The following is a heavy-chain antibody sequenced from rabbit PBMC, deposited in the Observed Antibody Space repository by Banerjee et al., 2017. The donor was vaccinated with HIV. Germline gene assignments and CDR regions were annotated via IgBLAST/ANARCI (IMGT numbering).Heavy chain of an antibody. CDR1: GFDFSSNA. J-gene: IGHJ4*01. CDR3: ARRPAGVIGWNFNL. V-gene: IGHV1S45*01. Sequence: QEQLEESGGDLVKPEGSLTLTCTASGFDFSSNAMCWVRQAPGKGLEWIGCINTSSGNTVYASWAKGRFTISKTSSTTVDLRMTSLTAADTATYFCARRPAGVIGWNFNLWGPGTLVTVS. D-gene: IGHD4-2*01. CDR2: INTSSGNT.